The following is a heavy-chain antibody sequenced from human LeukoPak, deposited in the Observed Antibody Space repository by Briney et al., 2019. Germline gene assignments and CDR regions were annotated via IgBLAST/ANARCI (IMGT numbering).Heavy chain of an antibody. CDR2: ISWNSGSI. CDR1: GFTFDDYA. Sequence: PGGSLRLSCAASGFTFDDYAMHWVRQAPGKGLEWVSGISWNSGSIGYADSVKGRFTISRDNAKNSLYLQMNSLRAEDTALYYCAREVYSSSWYGCEDYWGQGTLVTVSS. V-gene: IGHV3-9*01. J-gene: IGHJ4*02. D-gene: IGHD6-13*01. CDR3: AREVYSSSWYGCEDY.